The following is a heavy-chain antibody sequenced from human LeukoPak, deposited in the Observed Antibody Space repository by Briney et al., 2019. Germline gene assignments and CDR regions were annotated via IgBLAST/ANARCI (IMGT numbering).Heavy chain of an antibody. CDR3: ATCYDSSGLDAFDI. V-gene: IGHV3-30-3*01. CDR2: ISYDGINK. D-gene: IGHD3-22*01. Sequence: GGSLRLSCAASGFTFSSYAMHWVRQAPGKGPEWVAVISYDGINKYYADSVKGRFTISRDNSKNTLYLQMNSLRAEDTAVYYCATCYDSSGLDAFDIWGQGTMVIVSS. J-gene: IGHJ3*02. CDR1: GFTFSSYA.